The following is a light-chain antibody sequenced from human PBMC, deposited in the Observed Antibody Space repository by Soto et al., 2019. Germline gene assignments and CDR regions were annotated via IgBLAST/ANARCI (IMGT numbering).Light chain of an antibody. CDR3: QQYGDSTPLT. V-gene: IGKV3-20*01. J-gene: IGKJ4*01. CDR2: GAS. CDR1: QRINNGY. Sequence: EIVLTQSPAILSLSPGESATLSCRASQRINNGYLAWYQQKPGQAPRLLIYGASTTATGVPGRFSGSGSGTDFTLIINGLEPEDFGVYYCQQYGDSTPLTFGGGTTVEIK.